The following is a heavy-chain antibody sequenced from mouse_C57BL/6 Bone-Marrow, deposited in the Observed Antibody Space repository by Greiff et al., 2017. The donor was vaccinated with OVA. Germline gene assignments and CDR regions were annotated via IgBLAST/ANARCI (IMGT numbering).Heavy chain of an antibody. CDR2: ISDGGSYT. CDR3: ARGDLY. J-gene: IGHJ3*01. CDR1: GFTFSSYA. V-gene: IGHV5-4*01. Sequence: EVQVVESGGGLVKPGGSLKLSCAASGFTFSSYAMSWVRQTPEKRLEWVATISDGGSYTYYPDNVKGRFTISRDNAKNNLYLQMSHLKSEDTAMYYCARGDLYWGQGTLVTVS.